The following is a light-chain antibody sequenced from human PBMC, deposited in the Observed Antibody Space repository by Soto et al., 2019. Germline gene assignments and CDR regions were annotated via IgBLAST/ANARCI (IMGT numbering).Light chain of an antibody. CDR1: KLGDKY. CDR3: QARDSSTVV. CDR2: QDN. Sequence: SSELTQPPSVSVSPGQTASITCSGDKLGDKYACWFQQKPGQSPVLVIYQDNKRPSGIPERFSGSNSGNTATLTISGTQAMDEADYYCQARDSSTVVFGGGTKLTVL. V-gene: IGLV3-1*01. J-gene: IGLJ2*01.